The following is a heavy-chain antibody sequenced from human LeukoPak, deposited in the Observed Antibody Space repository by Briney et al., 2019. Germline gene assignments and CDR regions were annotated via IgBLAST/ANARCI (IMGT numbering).Heavy chain of an antibody. CDR1: GFTFSSYA. Sequence: PWGSLRLSCAASGFTFSSYAMSWVRQAPGKGLEWVSAISGSGGSTYYADSVKGRFTISRDNSKNTLYLQMNSLTAEDTAVYYCAKVCEPLAMVQGVIFFDYWGQGTLVTVSS. CDR3: AKVCEPLAMVQGVIFFDY. D-gene: IGHD3-10*01. CDR2: ISGSGGST. J-gene: IGHJ4*02. V-gene: IGHV3-23*01.